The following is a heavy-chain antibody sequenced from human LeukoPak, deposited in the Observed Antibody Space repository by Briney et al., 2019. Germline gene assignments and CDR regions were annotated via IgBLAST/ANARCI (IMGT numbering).Heavy chain of an antibody. D-gene: IGHD3-22*01. CDR2: ITGSGAYT. CDR1: GFTSNNYA. J-gene: IGHJ4*02. CDR3: AKRSSTSSGYFDF. V-gene: IGHV3-23*01. Sequence: GGSLRLSCTASGFTSNNYAMTWVRQAPGKGLEWVSAITGSGAYTNYADSVKGRFTISRDNSKNTIYLQMNSLRAEDTAIYYCAKRSSTSSGYFDFWGRGTLVTVSS.